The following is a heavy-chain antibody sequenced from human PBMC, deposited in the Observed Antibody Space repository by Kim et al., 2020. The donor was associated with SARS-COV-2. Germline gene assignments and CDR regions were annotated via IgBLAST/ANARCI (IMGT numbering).Heavy chain of an antibody. CDR2: IYSGGST. J-gene: IGHJ4*02. V-gene: IGHV3-53*01. Sequence: GGSLRLSCAASGFTVSSNYMSWVRQAPGKGLEWVSVIYSGGSTYYADSVKGRFTISRDNSKNTLYLQMNSLRAEDTAVYYCATKKRVRYSYGLIFDYWGQGTLVTVSS. D-gene: IGHD5-18*01. CDR3: ATKKRVRYSYGLIFDY. CDR1: GFTVSSNY.